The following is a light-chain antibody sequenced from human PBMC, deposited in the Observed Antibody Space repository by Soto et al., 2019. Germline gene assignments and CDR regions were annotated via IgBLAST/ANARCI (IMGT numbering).Light chain of an antibody. V-gene: IGKV3-20*01. CDR3: QQYGSSPRIT. Sequence: EIVLTQSPGTLSLSPGERATLSCRASQSVSSSYLAWYQQKPGQAPRLLIYGASSRATGLPDRFSGSGSGTNFTLTTSRLEPEDFVVYYCQQYGSSPRITFGQGTRLEIK. CDR1: QSVSSSY. J-gene: IGKJ5*01. CDR2: GAS.